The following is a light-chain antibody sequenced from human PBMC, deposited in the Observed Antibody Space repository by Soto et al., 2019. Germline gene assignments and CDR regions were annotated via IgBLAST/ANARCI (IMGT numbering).Light chain of an antibody. CDR3: ISYTVSRSYV. Sequence: SALTQPASVSGSPGQSITISCSGTSSDIGAYEYVSWYQQHPGKPPKLMIYNVNNRPSGVSYRFSGSKSGNTASLTISRLQTEDEADYYCISYTVSRSYVFGPGTKVTVL. J-gene: IGLJ1*01. V-gene: IGLV2-14*03. CDR1: SSDIGAYEY. CDR2: NVN.